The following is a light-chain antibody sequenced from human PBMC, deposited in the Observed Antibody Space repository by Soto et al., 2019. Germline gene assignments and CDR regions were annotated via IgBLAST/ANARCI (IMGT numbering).Light chain of an antibody. J-gene: IGKJ4*01. CDR1: QSVGRNY. CDR3: QQYTKSPLT. V-gene: IGKV3-20*01. CDR2: DAS. Sequence: EIVLTQSPGTLSLSPGESATLSCRASQSVGRNYLAWFQHKPDQAPRLLIYDASNRATGVPDRFSGSGSGTDFTLSVTRLEPEDFEVYYCQQYTKSPLTFGGGTKVDIK.